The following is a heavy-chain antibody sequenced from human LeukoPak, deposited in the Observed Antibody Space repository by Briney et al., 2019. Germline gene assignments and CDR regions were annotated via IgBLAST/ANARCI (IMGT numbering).Heavy chain of an antibody. J-gene: IGHJ6*02. Sequence: AGGSLRLSCVACGFSFSDYYTSWIRQAPGRGLEWISYISGSGSDLYYADSVKGRFTISRDNANNSLYLQMNSPRAEDTAVYYCARSIGYYYTMDVWGQGTTVTVSS. CDR3: ARSIGYYYTMDV. D-gene: IGHD3-22*01. CDR1: GFSFSDYY. CDR2: ISGSGSDL. V-gene: IGHV3-11*01.